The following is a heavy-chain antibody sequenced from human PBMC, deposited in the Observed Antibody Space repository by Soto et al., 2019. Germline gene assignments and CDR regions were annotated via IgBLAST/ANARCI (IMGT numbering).Heavy chain of an antibody. CDR2: ISYDGSNK. V-gene: IGHV3-30*18. CDR1: GFTFSSYG. Sequence: QVQLVESGGGVVQPGRSLRLSCAASGFTFSSYGMHWVRQAPGKGLEWVAVISYDGSNKYYADSVNGRFTISRDNSKNTVYLQLNSMSAEDTAVYYCAKDWYSGSYSLDYWGQGTLVTVSS. D-gene: IGHD1-26*01. CDR3: AKDWYSGSYSLDY. J-gene: IGHJ4*02.